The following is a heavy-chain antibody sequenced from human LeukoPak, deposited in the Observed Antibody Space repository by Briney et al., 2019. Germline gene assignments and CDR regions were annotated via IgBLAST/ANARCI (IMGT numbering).Heavy chain of an antibody. CDR1: GFTFSSYS. V-gene: IGHV3-21*01. CDR2: IISSISYI. D-gene: IGHD5-18*01. Sequence: GGSLRLACAASGFTFSSYSMNWVRQAPGKVREWVSSIISSISYIYYADSVKGRFTISRDNAKNSLYLQMNSLRAEDTAVYYCARDYRGYRYGRDAFAIWGHGTMVTVSS. J-gene: IGHJ3*02. CDR3: ARDYRGYRYGRDAFAI.